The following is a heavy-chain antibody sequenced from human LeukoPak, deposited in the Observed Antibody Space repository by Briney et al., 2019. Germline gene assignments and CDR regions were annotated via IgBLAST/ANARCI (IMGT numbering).Heavy chain of an antibody. Sequence: GGSLRLSCAASGFHFNNHGMHWVRQAPGKGLEWVAFVGYDGTNKFYVGSVKGRFTISRDNSKNTVFLQMNSLRAEDTAVYYCAKDQVTRGGNSFDSWGQGTLITV. V-gene: IGHV3-30*02. J-gene: IGHJ4*02. D-gene: IGHD2-15*01. CDR2: VGYDGTNK. CDR1: GFHFNNHG. CDR3: AKDQVTRGGNSFDS.